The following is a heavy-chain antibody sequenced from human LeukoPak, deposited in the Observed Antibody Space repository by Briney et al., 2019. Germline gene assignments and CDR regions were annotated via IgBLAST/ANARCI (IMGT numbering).Heavy chain of an antibody. V-gene: IGHV3-74*01. CDR2: INSDGSDT. CDR1: GLAFSSYW. D-gene: IGHD5-18*01. J-gene: IGHJ4*02. CDR3: ARGGAYNYEPLDY. Sequence: GVSLRLSCAASGLAFSSYWIYWVRQAPGKGLVWVSRINSDGSDTTHADSVKGRFTISGDNAENTLYLQMNSLRAEDTAVYYCARGGAYNYEPLDYWGQGTLVTVSS.